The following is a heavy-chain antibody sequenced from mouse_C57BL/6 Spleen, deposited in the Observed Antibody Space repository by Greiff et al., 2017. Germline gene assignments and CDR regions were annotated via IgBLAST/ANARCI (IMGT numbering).Heavy chain of an antibody. D-gene: IGHD1-1*01. CDR3: AREAVVGAMDY. Sequence: QVQLKQSGAELARPGASVKMSCKASGYTFTSYTMHWVKQRPGQGLEWIGYINPSSGYTKYNQKFKDKATLTADKSSSTAYMQLSSLTSEDSAVYYCAREAVVGAMDYWGQGTSVTVSS. V-gene: IGHV1-4*01. CDR2: INPSSGYT. CDR1: GYTFTSYT. J-gene: IGHJ4*01.